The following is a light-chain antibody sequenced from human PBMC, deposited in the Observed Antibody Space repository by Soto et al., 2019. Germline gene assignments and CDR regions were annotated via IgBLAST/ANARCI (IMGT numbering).Light chain of an antibody. CDR3: QQYNGFSRT. CDR2: DAS. J-gene: IGKJ1*01. V-gene: IGKV1-5*01. Sequence: DIPMTQSPSTLSASVGARLTISCRASQSISSSLAWYQQKQGKAPKLMIYDASSLESGVPSRFSGSGYGTEFNLTISSLQTDHFATYYCQQYNGFSRTFGQGTKVDIK. CDR1: QSISSS.